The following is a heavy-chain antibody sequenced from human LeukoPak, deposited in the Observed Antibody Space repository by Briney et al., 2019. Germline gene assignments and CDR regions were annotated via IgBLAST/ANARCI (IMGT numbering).Heavy chain of an antibody. CDR2: IFTSSSTI. V-gene: IGHV3-48*01. D-gene: IGHD1-1*01. CDR1: GFTFSSYS. CDR3: ARDGTTDYYYGMDV. J-gene: IGHJ6*02. Sequence: GGSLRLSCAASGFTFSSYSMNWVRQVPGKGLEWVSYIFTSSSTIYYADSVKGRFTISRDNAKNSLYLQMNSLRAEDTAVYYCARDGTTDYYYGMDVWGHGTTVTVSS.